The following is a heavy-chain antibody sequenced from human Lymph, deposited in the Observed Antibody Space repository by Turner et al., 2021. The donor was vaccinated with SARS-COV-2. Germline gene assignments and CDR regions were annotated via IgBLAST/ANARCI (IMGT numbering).Heavy chain of an antibody. CDR3: AKSPLGEDYFDY. J-gene: IGHJ4*02. CDR2: ISGSGART. D-gene: IGHD3-16*01. Sequence: EVPLLESGEDWVQPGGSLRLSCAASGFTFSNYAMSWVRQAPGKGLEWVSDISGSGARTYYADSVKGRFTISRDNSKNTLFLQMNSLRADDTAIYYWAKSPLGEDYFDYWGQGTLVTVSS. V-gene: IGHV3-23*01. CDR1: GFTFSNYA.